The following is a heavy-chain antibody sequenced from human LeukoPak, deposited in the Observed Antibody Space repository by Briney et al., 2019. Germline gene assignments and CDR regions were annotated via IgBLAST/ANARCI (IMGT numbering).Heavy chain of an antibody. Sequence: GGSLRLSWAASGFSFSSYSMSWVRQDAGKGLEWVSSIRTSSSYIYYADSVKGRFTLARDNAKKPLHPQVNSRRAADTAVYYCAREVENTSGWYSPFDYWGQGTLVTVSS. D-gene: IGHD6-19*01. J-gene: IGHJ4*02. CDR3: AREVENTSGWYSPFDY. CDR2: IRTSSSYI. CDR1: GFSFSSYS. V-gene: IGHV3-21*01.